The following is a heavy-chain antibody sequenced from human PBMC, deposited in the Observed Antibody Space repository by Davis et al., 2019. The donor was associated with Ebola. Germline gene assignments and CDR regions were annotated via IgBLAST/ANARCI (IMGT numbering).Heavy chain of an antibody. CDR1: GFTFGSYA. CDR2: LSYVGRQD. V-gene: IGHV3-30*03. J-gene: IGHJ4*02. CDR3: VRARPTVTTDF. Sequence: GRLLRPSFPAPGFTFGSYALHWSRQLPGKGLEWAPVLSYVGRQDKHADSVKARFTISRDKSKSTLYLQMNRLRVEDTAVYYCVRARPTVTTDFWGQGTLVTVSS. D-gene: IGHD4-11*01.